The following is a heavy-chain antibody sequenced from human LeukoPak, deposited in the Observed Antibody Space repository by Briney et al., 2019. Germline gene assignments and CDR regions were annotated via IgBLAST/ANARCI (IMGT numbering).Heavy chain of an antibody. D-gene: IGHD2-2*01. V-gene: IGHV3-9*01. CDR1: ESTFDHA. J-gene: IGHJ4*02. CDR2: IGWNSART. Sequence: GGSLRLSCTASESTFDHAMHWVRQTPGKGLEWVSGIGWNSARTGYADSVRGRFTISRDNAKNSLYLQMNSLRPEDTAVYYCAKELTPLTSWTPFDHWGQGTLVTVSS. CDR3: AKELTPLTSWTPFDH.